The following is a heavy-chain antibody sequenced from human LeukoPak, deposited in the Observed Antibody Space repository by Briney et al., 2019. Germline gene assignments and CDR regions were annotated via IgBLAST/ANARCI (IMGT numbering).Heavy chain of an antibody. CDR2: ISHSGSTI. D-gene: IGHD2-15*01. V-gene: IGHV3-11*01. CDR3: ARAARVVVVVAAGYYFDY. Sequence: GGSLRLSCAASGYMFSDYYMSWIRQAPEKGLEWLSYISHSGSTIYYADSVKGRSTISRDNAKNSLYLQMNSLRAEDTAVYYCARAARVVVVVAAGYYFDYWGQGTLVTVSS. J-gene: IGHJ4*02. CDR1: GYMFSDYY.